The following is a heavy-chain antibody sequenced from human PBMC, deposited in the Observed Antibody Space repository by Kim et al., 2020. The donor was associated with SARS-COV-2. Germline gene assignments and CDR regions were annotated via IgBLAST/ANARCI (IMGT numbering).Heavy chain of an antibody. CDR3: ARGELLWFGELLRGYYYYGMDV. J-gene: IGHJ6*02. CDR1: GYTFTGYY. D-gene: IGHD3-10*01. CDR2: INPNSGGT. V-gene: IGHV1-2*05. Sequence: ASVKVSCKASGYTFTGYYMHWVRQAPGQGLEWMGRINPNSGGTNYAQKFQGRVTMTRDTSISTAYMELSRLRSDDTVVYYCARGELLWFGELLRGYYYYGMDVWGQGTTVTVSS.